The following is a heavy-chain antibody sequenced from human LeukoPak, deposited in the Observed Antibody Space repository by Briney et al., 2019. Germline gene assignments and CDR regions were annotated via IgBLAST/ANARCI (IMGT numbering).Heavy chain of an antibody. Sequence: SETLSLTCTVSGGSISSYYWSWIRQPAGKGLEWIGRIYTSGSTNYDPSLKSRVTMSVDTSKNQFSLKLRSVTAADTAVYYCARDLDSSGWCNFDYWGQGTLVTVSS. CDR2: IYTSGST. CDR3: ARDLDSSGWCNFDY. J-gene: IGHJ4*02. CDR1: GGSISSYY. D-gene: IGHD6-19*01. V-gene: IGHV4-4*07.